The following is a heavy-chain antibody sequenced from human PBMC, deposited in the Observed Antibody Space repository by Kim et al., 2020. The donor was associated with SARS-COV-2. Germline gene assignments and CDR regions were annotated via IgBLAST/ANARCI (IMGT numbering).Heavy chain of an antibody. CDR2: INPNSGDT. Sequence: ASVKVSCKASGYTFSGYYMHWVRQAPGQGLEWMGWINPNSGDTNYAQKFQGRVTMTRDTSISTAYMELTRLRSDDTAVYYCARGHYYYGIDVWGQGTTVTVSS. CDR3: ARGHYYYGIDV. V-gene: IGHV1-2*02. J-gene: IGHJ6*02. CDR1: GYTFSGYY.